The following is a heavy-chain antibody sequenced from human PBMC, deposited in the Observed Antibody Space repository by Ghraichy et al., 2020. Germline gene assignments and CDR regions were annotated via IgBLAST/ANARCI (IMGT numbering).Heavy chain of an antibody. Sequence: GESLNISCAASGFTFSSYWMSWVRQAPGKGLEWMANIKQDGSEKYYVDSVKGRFTISRDNAKNSLYLQMNSLRAEDTAVYYCARDYYDSSGYTHNFDYWGQGTLVTVSS. CDR3: ARDYYDSSGYTHNFDY. V-gene: IGHV3-7*03. CDR2: IKQDGSEK. CDR1: GFTFSSYW. J-gene: IGHJ4*02. D-gene: IGHD3-22*01.